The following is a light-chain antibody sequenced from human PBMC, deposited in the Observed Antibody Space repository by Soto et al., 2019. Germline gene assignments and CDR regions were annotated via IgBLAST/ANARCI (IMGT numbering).Light chain of an antibody. CDR2: WAS. J-gene: IGKJ1*01. CDR1: QSLLYSSNNKNY. V-gene: IGKV4-1*01. Sequence: DIVLTQSPDSLAVSLGERATINCKSSQSLLYSSNNKNYLAWYQQRPGQPPRLLIYWASTRESGVPDRFSGSGSGTDFTLTISSLQAEDVALYYCQQYYSTPWTFGQGTKVEI. CDR3: QQYYSTPWT.